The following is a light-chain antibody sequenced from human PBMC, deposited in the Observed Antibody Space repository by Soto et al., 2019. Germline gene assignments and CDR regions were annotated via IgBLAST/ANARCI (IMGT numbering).Light chain of an antibody. CDR1: SSDVGGYKS. CDR3: SSFTSSITYV. CDR2: DVS. Sequence: QSALTQPASVSGSPGQSITISCTGTSSDVGGYKSVSWYQQHPGKGPKLMIYDVSNRPSGVPNRFSGSKSGNTASLTISSLQAEDEADYYCSSFTSSITYVFGTGTKVTVL. V-gene: IGLV2-14*01. J-gene: IGLJ1*01.